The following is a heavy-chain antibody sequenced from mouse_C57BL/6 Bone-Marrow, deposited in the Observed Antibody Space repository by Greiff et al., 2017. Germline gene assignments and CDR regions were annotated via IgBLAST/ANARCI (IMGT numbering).Heavy chain of an antibody. CDR2: FYPGSGSI. D-gene: IGHD2-4*01. Sequence: QVQLQQSGAELVKPGASVKLSCKASGYIFTEYTIHWVKQRSGQGLEWIGWFYPGSGSIKYNERFKDKATLTADKSSNTVYMELSRFTSEYSAVYFCARHERYYDYEGYFDYWGQGTTLTVSS. CDR3: ARHERYYDYEGYFDY. CDR1: GYIFTEYT. V-gene: IGHV1-62-2*01. J-gene: IGHJ2*01.